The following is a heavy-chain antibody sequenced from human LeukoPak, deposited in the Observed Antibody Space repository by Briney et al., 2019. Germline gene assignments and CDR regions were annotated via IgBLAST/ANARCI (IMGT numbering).Heavy chain of an antibody. Sequence: PGGSLRLSCAASGFTVSSNYMSWVRQAPGKGLEWVSVIYSGGSTYYADSVKGRFSISRDNSKNTLYLQMNDLRAEDTALYYCAKDWDSGSYFADYWGQGTLVAVSS. CDR1: GFTVSSNY. CDR2: IYSGGST. D-gene: IGHD1-26*01. V-gene: IGHV3-53*01. J-gene: IGHJ4*02. CDR3: AKDWDSGSYFADY.